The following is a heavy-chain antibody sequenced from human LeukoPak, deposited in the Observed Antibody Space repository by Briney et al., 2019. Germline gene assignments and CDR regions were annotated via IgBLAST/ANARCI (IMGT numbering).Heavy chain of an antibody. Sequence: GGSLRLSCAASGFTFLSYGMHWVRQAPGKGLEWVAFIRYDGSNKYYADSVKGRFTISRDNSKNTLYLQMNSLRAEDTAVYYCAKDQIVPEWYYYDSSGYSVGMDVWGKGTTVTISS. D-gene: IGHD3-22*01. CDR1: GFTFLSYG. CDR3: AKDQIVPEWYYYDSSGYSVGMDV. CDR2: IRYDGSNK. V-gene: IGHV3-30*02. J-gene: IGHJ6*04.